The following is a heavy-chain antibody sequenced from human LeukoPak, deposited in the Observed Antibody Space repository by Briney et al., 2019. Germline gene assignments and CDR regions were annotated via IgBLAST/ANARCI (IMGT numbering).Heavy chain of an antibody. V-gene: IGHV1-18*01. CDR1: GYTFTDFG. CDR2: FTTYNGNT. CDR3: ARDLTHRRNYDNSGYQIVPAF. J-gene: IGHJ4*02. Sequence: GASVKVSCKTSGYTFTDFGINWVRQAPGQGLEWMGRFTTYNGNTNYAQKFQGRVTMTTDTSTTTAYLEVTSLRSDDTAVYYCARDLTHRRNYDNSGYQIVPAFWGQGTLVTVSS. D-gene: IGHD3-22*01.